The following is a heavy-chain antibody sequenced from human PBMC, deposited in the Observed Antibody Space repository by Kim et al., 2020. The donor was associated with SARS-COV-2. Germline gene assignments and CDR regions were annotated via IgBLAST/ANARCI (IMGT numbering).Heavy chain of an antibody. D-gene: IGHD2-15*01. J-gene: IGHJ3*02. CDR3: ARSKGGSWVGDAFDI. CDR1: GGSISSSNW. Sequence: SETLSLTCAVSGGSISSSNWWSWVRQPPGKGLEWIGEIYHSGSTNYNLSLKSRVTISVDKSKNQFSLKLSSVTAADTAVYYCARSKGGSWVGDAFDIWGQGTMVTVSS. V-gene: IGHV4-4*02. CDR2: IYHSGST.